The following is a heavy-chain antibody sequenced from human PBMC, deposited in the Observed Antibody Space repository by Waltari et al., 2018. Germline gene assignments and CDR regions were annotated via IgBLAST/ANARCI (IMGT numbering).Heavy chain of an antibody. CDR1: GFTFSTFW. V-gene: IGHV3-74*01. J-gene: IGHJ3*01. Sequence: EVQLVESGGGLVHPGGSLRLSCEASGFTFSTFWMHWVRHLPGKGLVWVSHIKPDGTSTDYGDSVEGRFTISRDNAKNTLYLQMNSLRAEDTAIYYCVRDLYGRDDVCGQGTMVTVSS. CDR2: IKPDGTST. D-gene: IGHD3-10*01. CDR3: VRDLYGRDDV.